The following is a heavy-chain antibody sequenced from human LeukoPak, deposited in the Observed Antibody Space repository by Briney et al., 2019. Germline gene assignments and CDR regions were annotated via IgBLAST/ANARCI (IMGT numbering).Heavy chain of an antibody. V-gene: IGHV4-31*03. CDR3: AREFRPRRDHYYDSSGYYYGPFDY. J-gene: IGHJ4*02. D-gene: IGHD3-22*01. Sequence: SQTLSLTCTVSGASISSGGYFWTWIRQHPGKGLEWIGYISYSGSPYYSPSLESRVTISADTSKNQFSLKLSSVTAADTAVYYCAREFRPRRDHYYDSSGYYYGPFDYWGQGTLVTVSS. CDR1: GASISSGGYF. CDR2: ISYSGSP.